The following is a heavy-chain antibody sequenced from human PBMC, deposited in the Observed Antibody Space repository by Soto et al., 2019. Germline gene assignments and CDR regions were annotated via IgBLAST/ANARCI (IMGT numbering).Heavy chain of an antibody. CDR3: ARDWFCSGGSCRDTFDI. Sequence: SLKVSCKASAGTFSSYAISWVRQAPGRGLEWMGGIIPIFGTANYAQKFQGRVTITADESTSTAYMELRSLRSDDTALYYCARDWFCSGGSCRDTFDIWGQGTMVTVSS. D-gene: IGHD2-15*01. CDR1: AGTFSSYA. V-gene: IGHV1-69*13. J-gene: IGHJ3*02. CDR2: IIPIFGTA.